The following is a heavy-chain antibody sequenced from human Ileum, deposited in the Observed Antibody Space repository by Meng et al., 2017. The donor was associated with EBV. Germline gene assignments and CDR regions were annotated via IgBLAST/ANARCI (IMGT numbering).Heavy chain of an antibody. J-gene: IGHJ4*02. CDR2: IYRSGSS. CDR3: ARDPAYPRGLFDS. D-gene: IGHD3-10*01. V-gene: IGHV4-39*07. CDR1: GDSISNRDHY. Sequence: QGHGQEAGPGLVKPSETLSLTCSVSGDSISNRDHYWDWIRRSPGKGLEWIASIYRSGSSYFDPSLESRVSLSLDTSKNQFSLKLSSVTAADTALYYCARDPAYPRGLFDSWGQGILVTVSS.